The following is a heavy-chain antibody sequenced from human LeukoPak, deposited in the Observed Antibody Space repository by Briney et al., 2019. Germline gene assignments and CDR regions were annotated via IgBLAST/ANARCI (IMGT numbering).Heavy chain of an antibody. V-gene: IGHV4-59*01. Sequence: SETLSLTCTVSGGSICSYYWSWIRQPPGKGLEWIGYIYYSGSTNYNPSLKSRVTISVDTSKNQFSLKLSSVTAADTAVYYCARDRTYYYDSSGYYPHDAFDIWGQGTMVTVSS. CDR3: ARDRTYYYDSSGYYPHDAFDI. CDR1: GGSICSYY. CDR2: IYYSGST. D-gene: IGHD3-22*01. J-gene: IGHJ3*02.